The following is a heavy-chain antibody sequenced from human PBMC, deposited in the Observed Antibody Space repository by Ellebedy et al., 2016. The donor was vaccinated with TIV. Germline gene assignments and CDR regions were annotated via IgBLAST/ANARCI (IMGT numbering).Heavy chain of an antibody. CDR1: GFTFSNYW. Sequence: GESLKISCAASGFTFSNYWMHWVRQPPGRGLVWVSRINSAGTSTAYAASVKGRFTISRDNAKNMLYLQMNSLTAEDTAVYYCEPSFDYTGDSRDSWGQGTLVTVS. CDR2: INSAGTST. CDR3: EPSFDYTGDSRDS. V-gene: IGHV3-74*01. J-gene: IGHJ4*02. D-gene: IGHD4-11*01.